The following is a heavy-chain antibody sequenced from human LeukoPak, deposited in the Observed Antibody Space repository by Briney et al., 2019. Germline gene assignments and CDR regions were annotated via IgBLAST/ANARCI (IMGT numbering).Heavy chain of an antibody. V-gene: IGHV4-4*02. J-gene: IGHJ5*02. CDR2: IFHSGTG. Sequence: SGTLSLTCADSGGSISSSNWWSWVRQPPGKGLEWIGEIFHSGTGNYNPSLKSRVTISVDKSNNQFSLRLTSVTAADTAVYYCARISNWFDPWGQGTLVTVSS. CDR1: GGSISSSNW. CDR3: ARISNWFDP.